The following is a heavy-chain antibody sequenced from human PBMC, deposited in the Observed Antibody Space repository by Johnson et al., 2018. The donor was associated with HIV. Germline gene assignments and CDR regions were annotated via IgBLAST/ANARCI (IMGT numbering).Heavy chain of an antibody. CDR2: IQYDGSNN. D-gene: IGHD3-16*02. Sequence: QVQLVESGGGVVQPGGSLRLSCAASGFTFSSYGMHWVRQAPGKGLEWMAFIQYDGSNNYYADSVKGRFTISRDNSKNTLYLQMNSLRPEDTAVYYCATNGHDYVWGSYRPWGDAFDIWGQGTMVTVSS. CDR1: GFTFSSYG. V-gene: IGHV3-30*02. CDR3: ATNGHDYVWGSYRPWGDAFDI. J-gene: IGHJ3*02.